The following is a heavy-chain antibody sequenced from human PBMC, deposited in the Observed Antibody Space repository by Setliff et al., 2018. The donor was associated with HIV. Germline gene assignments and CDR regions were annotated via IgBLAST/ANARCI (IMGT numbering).Heavy chain of an antibody. Sequence: GSLRLSCAASGFRFTTYWMSWVRQAPGKGLEWLANVKQDGSEQYYLDSVKGRFTISRDNGKNSLYLQMNSLRAEDTAVYYCARPQHIYDDSSDDYWGQGTLVTVSS. D-gene: IGHD3-22*01. CDR1: GFRFTTYW. V-gene: IGHV3-7*01. J-gene: IGHJ4*02. CDR2: VKQDGSEQ. CDR3: ARPQHIYDDSSDDY.